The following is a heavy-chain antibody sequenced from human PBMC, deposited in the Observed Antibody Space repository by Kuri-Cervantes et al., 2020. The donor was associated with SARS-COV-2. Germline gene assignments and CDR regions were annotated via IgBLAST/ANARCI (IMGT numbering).Heavy chain of an antibody. CDR2: ISAYSGDT. CDR3: ARDMTTVTQGGY. J-gene: IGHJ4*02. Sequence: ASVTVSCKASGYTFSIYGLSWVRQAPGQGLEWMGWISAYSGDTKYAQRLQGRLTMTTDTHTGTAYMELTSLRSDDTAVYYCARDMTTVTQGGYWGQGTLVTVSS. CDR1: GYTFSIYG. D-gene: IGHD4-17*01. V-gene: IGHV1-18*01.